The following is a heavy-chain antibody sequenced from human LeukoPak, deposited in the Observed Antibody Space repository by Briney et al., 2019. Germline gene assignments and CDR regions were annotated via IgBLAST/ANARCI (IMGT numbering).Heavy chain of an antibody. CDR2: IYNSGST. CDR1: GYSISSGYY. V-gene: IGHV4-38-2*01. Sequence: SETLSLTCAVSGYSISSGYYWGWIRPPPGKGLEWIGIIYNSGSTYYNPPIKSRVTILGDTNKNHFPMKLCSVTAADTAVSYFAKTWDRDYWGQGTQVTVSS. J-gene: IGHJ4*02. D-gene: IGHD1-26*01. CDR3: AKTWDRDY.